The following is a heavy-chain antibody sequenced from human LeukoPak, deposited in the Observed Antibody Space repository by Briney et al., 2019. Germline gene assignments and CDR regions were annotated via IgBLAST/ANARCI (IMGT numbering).Heavy chain of an antibody. D-gene: IGHD6-25*01. J-gene: IGHJ4*02. CDR1: GFTFSSYA. V-gene: IGHV3-23*01. CDR2: ISGSGGST. CDR3: ASTPGGVQRYFDY. Sequence: SGGSLRLSCAASGFTFSSYAMSWVRQAPGKGLEWVSAISGSGGSTYYADSVKGRFTISRDNAKNSLYLQMNSLRAEDTAVYYCASTPGGVQRYFDYWGQGTLVTVSS.